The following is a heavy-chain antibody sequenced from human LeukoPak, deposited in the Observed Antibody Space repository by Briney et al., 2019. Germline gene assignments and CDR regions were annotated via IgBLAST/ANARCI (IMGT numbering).Heavy chain of an antibody. CDR2: INHSRGT. CDR3: ARGLGEGYPDS. CDR1: GGSFNGFY. J-gene: IGHJ4*02. D-gene: IGHD5-24*01. V-gene: IGHV4-34*01. Sequence: PSETLSLTCAVHGGSFNGFYGTWMRQPPGKGPEWIGEINHSRGTSYTASLWSRVTISQDTSKNQFSLKLTSVTAAHTAVYYCARGLGEGYPDSWGQGTLVIVSS.